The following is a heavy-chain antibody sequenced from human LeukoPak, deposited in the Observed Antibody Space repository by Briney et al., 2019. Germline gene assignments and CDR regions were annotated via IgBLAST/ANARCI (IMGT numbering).Heavy chain of an antibody. V-gene: IGHV4-59*12. CDR2: IYYSGST. J-gene: IGHJ4*02. CDR3: AREDRYYDILTGYLEGYYFDY. CDR1: GGSISSYY. D-gene: IGHD3-9*01. Sequence: SETLSLTCTVSGGSISSYYWSWIRQPPGKGLEWIGYIYYSGSTNYNPSLKSRVTISVDTSKNQFSLKLSSVSAADTAVYYCAREDRYYDILTGYLEGYYFDYWGQGTLVTVSS.